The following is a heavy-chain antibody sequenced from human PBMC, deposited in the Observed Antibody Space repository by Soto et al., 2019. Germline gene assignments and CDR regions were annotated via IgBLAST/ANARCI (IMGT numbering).Heavy chain of an antibody. CDR3: ARDWFGVDY. V-gene: IGHV1-18*01. CDR1: GYTFTSYG. CDR2: INAYNGNT. J-gene: IGHJ4*02. D-gene: IGHD3-16*01. Sequence: QVQLVQSGAEVKKPGASVKVSCKASGYTFTSYGISWVRQAPGQGLEWVGGINAYNGNTNYAQKLQGRVTMTTDTSTSKAYMALRSLRSDDTAVYYCARDWFGVDYWGQGTLVTVPS.